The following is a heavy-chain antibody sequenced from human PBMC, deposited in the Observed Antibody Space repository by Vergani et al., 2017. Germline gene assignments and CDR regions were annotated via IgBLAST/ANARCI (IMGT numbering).Heavy chain of an antibody. Sequence: EVQLVESGGGLVQPGRSLRLSCTASGFTFGDYAMSWVRQAPGKGLKWVGFIRSKAYGGTTEYAASVKGRFTISRDDSKSIAYLQMNSLKTEDTAVYYCTRDHTVVTGYNWFDPWGQGTLVTVSS. D-gene: IGHD4-23*01. CDR3: TRDHTVVTGYNWFDP. V-gene: IGHV3-49*04. CDR1: GFTFGDYA. CDR2: IRSKAYGGTT. J-gene: IGHJ5*02.